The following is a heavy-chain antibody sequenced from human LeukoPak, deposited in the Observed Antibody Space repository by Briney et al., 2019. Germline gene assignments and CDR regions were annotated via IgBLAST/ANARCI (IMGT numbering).Heavy chain of an antibody. CDR1: GYTFTGYY. V-gene: IGHV1-2*02. CDR3: ARAHCSSTSCYSFDY. J-gene: IGHJ4*02. CDR2: INPNSGGT. Sequence: ASVKVSCKASGYTFTGYYMHWVRQAPGQGLEWMGWINPNSGGTNYAQKFQGRVTMTRDTSISTAYMELSRLRSDDTAVYYCARAHCSSTSCYSFDYWGQGTLVTVSS. D-gene: IGHD2-2*01.